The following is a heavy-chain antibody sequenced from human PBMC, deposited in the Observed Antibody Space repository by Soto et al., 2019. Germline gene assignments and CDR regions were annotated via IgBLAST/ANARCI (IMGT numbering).Heavy chain of an antibody. Sequence: EVQLVESGGGLVQPGRSLRLSCAASGFTFDDYDMHWVRQAPGKGLEWVSSISWNSGSIGYADSVKGRFTISRDNAKNSLYLQMNSLRVEDTGVYYCTVLGSALSGWGQGTLVTVSS. D-gene: IGHD6-25*01. CDR3: TVLGSALSG. V-gene: IGHV3-9*01. J-gene: IGHJ4*02. CDR1: GFTFDDYD. CDR2: ISWNSGSI.